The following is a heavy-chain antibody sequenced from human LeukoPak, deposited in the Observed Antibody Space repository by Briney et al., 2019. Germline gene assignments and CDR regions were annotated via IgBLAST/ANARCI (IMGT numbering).Heavy chain of an antibody. CDR1: GFTFSSYG. D-gene: IGHD3-9*01. CDR3: AKDHNTYYDILTGYSPGY. CDR2: IRYDGSNK. V-gene: IGHV3-30*02. Sequence: GGSLRLSFAASGFTFSSYGMHWVRQAPGKGLEWVAFIRYDGSNKYYADSVKGRFTISRDNSKNTLYLQMNSLRAEDTAVYYCAKDHNTYYDILTGYSPGYWGQGTLVTVSS. J-gene: IGHJ4*02.